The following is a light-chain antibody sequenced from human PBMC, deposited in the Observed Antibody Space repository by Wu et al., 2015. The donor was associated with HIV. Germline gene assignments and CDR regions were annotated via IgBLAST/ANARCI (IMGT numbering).Light chain of an antibody. CDR2: HVS. Sequence: EIVMTQSPDTLSLSPGERVTLSCRASQSVSGNYLAWYQQKPGQAPRLLIYHVSSRATGIPDRFSGSGPETDFTLTISSLEEPDDFAVYYCQQYGTSPPTFGQGTKLEIK. J-gene: IGKJ2*01. V-gene: IGKV3-20*01. CDR1: QSVSGNY. CDR3: QQYGTSPPT.